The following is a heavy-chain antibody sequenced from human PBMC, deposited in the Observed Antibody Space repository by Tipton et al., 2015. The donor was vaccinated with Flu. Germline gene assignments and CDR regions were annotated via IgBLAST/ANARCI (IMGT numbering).Heavy chain of an antibody. J-gene: IGHJ4*02. CDR1: GDSMGTYS. CDR3: ARHSGSRSYPLDY. D-gene: IGHD3-10*01. CDR2: TTYSGTT. Sequence: LRLSCTVSGDSMGTYSWSWIRQPPGKGLEWIGYTTYSGTTSYNPSLQSRVSISIDTSKNQFSLKLSSVTAADTAVYYGARHSGSRSYPLDYWGQGTLVTVSS. V-gene: IGHV4-59*08.